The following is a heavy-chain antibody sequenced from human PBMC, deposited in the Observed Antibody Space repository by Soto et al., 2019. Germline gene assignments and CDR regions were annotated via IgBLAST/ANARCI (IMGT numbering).Heavy chain of an antibody. CDR3: ARGVFYGDPFAFDI. J-gene: IGHJ3*02. V-gene: IGHV3-74*01. CDR1: GFTFSSYW. Sequence: PGGSLRLSCAASGFTFSSYWMHWVRQAPGKGLVWVSRINSDGSSTSYADSVKGRFTISRDNAKNTLYLQMNSLRAEDTAVYYCARGVFYGDPFAFDIWGQGTMVTVSS. D-gene: IGHD4-17*01. CDR2: INSDGSST.